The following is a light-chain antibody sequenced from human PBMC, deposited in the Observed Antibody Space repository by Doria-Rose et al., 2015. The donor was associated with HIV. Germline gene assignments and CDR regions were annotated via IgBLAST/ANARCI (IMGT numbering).Light chain of an antibody. CDR2: DNN. V-gene: IGLV1-40*01. J-gene: IGLJ2*01. CDR1: SSNIGAGNA. CDR3: QSYDSSLSGSV. Sequence: TQPPSVSGAPGQRVTISCAGSSSNIGAGNAVHWYQQLPGTAPKLLIYDNNNRPSGVPDRFSGSKSGTSASLAITGLQADDEADYYCQSYDSSLSGSVFGGGTKLTVL.